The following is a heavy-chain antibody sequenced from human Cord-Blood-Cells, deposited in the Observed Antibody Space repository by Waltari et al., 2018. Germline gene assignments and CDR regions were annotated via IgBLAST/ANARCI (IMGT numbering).Heavy chain of an antibody. CDR3: ARDFQYYGGNYYYGMDV. CDR1: GYTFTGYY. CDR2: INPNSGGT. D-gene: IGHD4-17*01. Sequence: QVQLVQSGAEVKKPGASVKVSCKASGYTFTGYYMHWVRPAPGQGLEWMGWINPNSGGTNYAQKFQGRVTMTRDTSISTAYMELSRLRSDDTAVYYCARDFQYYGGNYYYGMDVWGQGTTVTVSS. V-gene: IGHV1-2*02. J-gene: IGHJ6*02.